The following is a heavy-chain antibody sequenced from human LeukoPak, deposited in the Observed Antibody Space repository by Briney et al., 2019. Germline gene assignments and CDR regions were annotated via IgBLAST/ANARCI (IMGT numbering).Heavy chain of an antibody. Sequence: GGSLRLSCAASGFTLSTYWMSWVRQAPGKGLEWVANIKEDGSEKYYGDSVKGRFTISRDNAKNSLYLEMNSLRVEDTAVYYCARDSSGYQWGQGTLVTVSS. CDR3: ARDSSGYQ. D-gene: IGHD3-22*01. CDR1: GFTLSTYW. J-gene: IGHJ4*02. CDR2: IKEDGSEK. V-gene: IGHV3-7*01.